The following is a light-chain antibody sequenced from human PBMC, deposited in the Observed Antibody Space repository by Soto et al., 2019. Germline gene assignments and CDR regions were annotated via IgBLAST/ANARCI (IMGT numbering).Light chain of an antibody. J-gene: IGLJ2*01. Sequence: QSVLTQPPSVSAAPGQKVTISCSGSSSNIGNNYVSWYQQLPGTAPKLLIYDNNKRPSGIPDRFSGSKSGTSATLGITGLQTGDEADYYCGPWDSSLSALFGGGTKVTVL. CDR3: GPWDSSLSAL. CDR2: DNN. CDR1: SSNIGNNY. V-gene: IGLV1-51*01.